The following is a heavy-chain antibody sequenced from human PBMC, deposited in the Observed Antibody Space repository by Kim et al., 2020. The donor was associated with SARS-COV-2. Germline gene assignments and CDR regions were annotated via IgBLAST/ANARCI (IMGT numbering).Heavy chain of an antibody. V-gene: IGHV1-69*13. Sequence: SVKVSCKDSGGTFSSYAISWVRQAPGQGLEWMGGIIPIFGTANYAQKFQGRVTITADESTSTAYMELSSLRSEDTAVYYCARDRRILSPTHTYYYGSGSYSRGYYYGMDVWGQGTTVTVSS. J-gene: IGHJ6*02. CDR3: ARDRRILSPTHTYYYGSGSYSRGYYYGMDV. CDR1: GGTFSSYA. CDR2: IIPIFGTA. D-gene: IGHD3-10*01.